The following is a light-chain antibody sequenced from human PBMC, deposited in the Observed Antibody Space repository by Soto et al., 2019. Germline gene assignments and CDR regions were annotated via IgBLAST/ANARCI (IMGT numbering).Light chain of an antibody. CDR2: GVS. Sequence: EIVLTQSPGTVSLSPGERATLSCRASQSVTSSYLAWYQQKPGQAPRLPIYGVSSRATGIPDRFSGSGAGTDFTLTISRLEPEDFAVYYCQQYGDSPLTVGGGTKVDSK. CDR1: QSVTSSY. V-gene: IGKV3-20*01. J-gene: IGKJ4*01. CDR3: QQYGDSPLT.